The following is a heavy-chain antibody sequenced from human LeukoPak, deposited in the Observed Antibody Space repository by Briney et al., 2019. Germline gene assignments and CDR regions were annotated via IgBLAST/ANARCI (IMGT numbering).Heavy chain of an antibody. Sequence: GESLKISCKGSGYSFTSYWIGLVRQMPGKGLEWMGMIYPNDSDTRYSPSFQGQVTISADKSISTAYLQWSSLKASDTAMYYCARHSSQVSPFDYWGQGTLVTVSS. CDR2: IYPNDSDT. V-gene: IGHV5-51*01. D-gene: IGHD6-6*01. CDR3: ARHSSQVSPFDY. J-gene: IGHJ4*02. CDR1: GYSFTSYW.